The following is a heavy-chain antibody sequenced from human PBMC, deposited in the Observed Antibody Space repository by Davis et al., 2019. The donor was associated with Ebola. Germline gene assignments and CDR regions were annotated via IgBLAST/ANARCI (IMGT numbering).Heavy chain of an antibody. CDR1: GFNFRRHA. Sequence: PGGSLRLSCAASGFNFRRHAMLWVRQAPGKGLEWVASIWSDDKTKFYGDSVKGRFTISRDNSRDTLFLHMNNLRAEDTAIYYCARDAWLPTEGSLAHYVMDVWGQGTTVIVSS. V-gene: IGHV3-33*01. J-gene: IGHJ6*02. CDR3: ARDAWLPTEGSLAHYVMDV. CDR2: IWSDDKTK. D-gene: IGHD5-12*01.